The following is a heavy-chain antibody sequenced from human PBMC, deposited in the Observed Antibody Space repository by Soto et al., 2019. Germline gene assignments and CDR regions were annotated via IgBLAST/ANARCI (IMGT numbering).Heavy chain of an antibody. J-gene: IGHJ4*02. D-gene: IGHD1-1*01. CDR2: IYASGTT. Sequence: PSETLSLTCTVSGASISNYYWSWIRQPAGKGLECLGRIYASGTTTYNPSLRSRVTMSVDTSKNQFSLNLNSVTAADTAVYYCARESRSELGTVEYWGQGTLLTVSS. CDR1: GASISNYY. V-gene: IGHV4-4*07. CDR3: ARESRSELGTVEY.